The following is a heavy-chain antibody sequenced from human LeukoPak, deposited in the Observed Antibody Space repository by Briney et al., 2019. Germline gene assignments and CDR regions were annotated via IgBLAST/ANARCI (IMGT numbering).Heavy chain of an antibody. Sequence: GGSLRLSCAASGFTFNTYSMNWVRQTPGKGLEWVSSISSSSRYIYYADSVKGRFTISRDNAKNSLYLQINSLRAEDTAVYYCARNTFGFTFDIWGQGTMVTVSS. V-gene: IGHV3-21*01. CDR1: GFTFNTYS. J-gene: IGHJ3*02. CDR2: ISSSSRYI. D-gene: IGHD3-16*01. CDR3: ARNTFGFTFDI.